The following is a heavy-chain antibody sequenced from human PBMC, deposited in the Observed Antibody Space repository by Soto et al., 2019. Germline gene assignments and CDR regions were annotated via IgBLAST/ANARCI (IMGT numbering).Heavy chain of an antibody. J-gene: IGHJ5*02. Sequence: PGGSLRLSCAASGFTFSSYAMHWVRPAPGKGLEWVAVISYDGSNKYYADSVKGRFTISRDNSKNTLYLQMNSLRAEDTAVYYCARVAAGYDILTGYYNWFDPWGQGTLVTVSS. D-gene: IGHD3-9*01. CDR2: ISYDGSNK. V-gene: IGHV3-30-3*01. CDR3: ARVAAGYDILTGYYNWFDP. CDR1: GFTFSSYA.